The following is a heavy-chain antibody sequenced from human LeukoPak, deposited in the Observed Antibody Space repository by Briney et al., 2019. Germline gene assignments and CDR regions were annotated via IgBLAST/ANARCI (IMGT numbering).Heavy chain of an antibody. J-gene: IGHJ6*02. V-gene: IGHV3-48*03. CDR2: ISSSGSTI. CDR3: ASIGYYYYYGMDV. Sequence: GGSLRLSCAASGFTFSSYETNWVRQAPGKGLEWVSYISSSGSTIYYADSVKGRFTISRDNAKNSLYLQMNSLRAEDTAVYYCASIGYYYYYGMDVWGQGTTVTVSS. D-gene: IGHD3-16*02. CDR1: GFTFSSYE.